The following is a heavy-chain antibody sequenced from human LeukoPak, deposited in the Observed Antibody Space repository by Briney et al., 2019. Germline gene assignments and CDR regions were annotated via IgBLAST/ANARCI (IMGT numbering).Heavy chain of an antibody. J-gene: IGHJ4*02. CDR1: GGSVSSHY. CDR3: ARERGGNFGLDY. D-gene: IGHD4-23*01. V-gene: IGHV4-59*02. Sequence: SETLFLTCTVSGGSVSSHYWSWIRQPPGKGLEWIGYIYYSGSTNYNPSLKSRVTISVDTSKNQFSLKLSSVTAADTAVYFCARERGGNFGLDYWGQGTLVTVSS. CDR2: IYYSGST.